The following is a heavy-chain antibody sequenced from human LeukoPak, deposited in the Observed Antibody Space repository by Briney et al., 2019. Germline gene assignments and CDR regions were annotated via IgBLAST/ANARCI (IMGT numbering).Heavy chain of an antibody. CDR3: GKDGPVISY. CDR2: ISGDGSVT. Sequence: GGSLRLSCAASGLAFDDFGMHWVRQAPGKGLEWVSFISGDGSVTYYTDSLKGRFTVSRDNSKNSLYLQMGSLRAEDTALYYCGKDGPVISYWGQGTVVTVSS. J-gene: IGHJ4*02. CDR1: GLAFDDFG. V-gene: IGHV3-43*02. D-gene: IGHD2-21*01.